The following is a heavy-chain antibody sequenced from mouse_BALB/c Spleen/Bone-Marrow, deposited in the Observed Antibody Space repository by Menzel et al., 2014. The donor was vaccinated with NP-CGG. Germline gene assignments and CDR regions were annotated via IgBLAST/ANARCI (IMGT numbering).Heavy chain of an antibody. D-gene: IGHD2-2*01. CDR3: ARDNYGYDY. CDR2: IWGDGST. Sequence: VQLQESGPGLVAPSQRPSITCTVSGFSLTGYGVNWVRQPPGKGLEWLGVIWGDGSTDYNSALKSRLSISKDNSKSQVFLKMNSLQTDDTARYYCARDNYGYDYWGQGATLTVSS. J-gene: IGHJ2*01. CDR1: GFSLTGYG. V-gene: IGHV2-6-7*01.